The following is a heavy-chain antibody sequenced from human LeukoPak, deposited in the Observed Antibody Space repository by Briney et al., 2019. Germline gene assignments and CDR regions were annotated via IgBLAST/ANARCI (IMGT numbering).Heavy chain of an antibody. V-gene: IGHV4-34*01. CDR3: ARGIFLGIPSKYYYYGMDV. CDR1: GGSFSGYY. D-gene: IGHD7-27*01. CDR2: INHSGST. Sequence: SPSETLSLTCAVYGGSFSGYYWSWTRQPPGKGLGWIGEINHSGSTNYNPSLKSRVTISVDTSKNQFSLKLSSVTAADTAVYYCARGIFLGIPSKYYYYGMDVWGQGTTVTVSS. J-gene: IGHJ6*02.